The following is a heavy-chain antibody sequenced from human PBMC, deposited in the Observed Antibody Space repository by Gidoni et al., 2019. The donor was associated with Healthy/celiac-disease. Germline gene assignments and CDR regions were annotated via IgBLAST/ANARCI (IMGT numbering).Heavy chain of an antibody. CDR2: ISAYNGNT. D-gene: IGHD5-18*01. J-gene: IGHJ3*02. CDR1: GFTFYHHG. V-gene: IGHV1-18*01. Sequence: QVQPVPSGAEGKKPGGPGKVSCKAFGFTFYHHGISWVRQAPGQGLEWMGWISAYNGNTNYAQKLQGRVTMTTDTSTSTAYMELRSLRSDDTAVYYCARDRDGYSYGPDAFDIWGQGTMVTVSS. CDR3: ARDRDGYSYGPDAFDI.